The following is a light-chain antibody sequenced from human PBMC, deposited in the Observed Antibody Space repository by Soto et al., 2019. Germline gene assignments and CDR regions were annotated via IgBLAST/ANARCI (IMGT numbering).Light chain of an antibody. CDR1: ESVSSSY. CDR2: DAS. J-gene: IGKJ5*01. V-gene: IGKV3-20*01. CDR3: QQYGGSPIT. Sequence: ETVLTQSPGTLSLSPGERGTLSCRASESVSSSYVAWYQQKPGQAPRLLIYDASSRATGIPDRFSGSGSGADFTLTISRLEPEDFAVYYCQQYGGSPITFGQGTRLEIK.